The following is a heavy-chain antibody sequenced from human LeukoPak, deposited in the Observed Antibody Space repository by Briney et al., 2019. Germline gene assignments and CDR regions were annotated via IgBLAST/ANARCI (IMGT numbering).Heavy chain of an antibody. CDR1: GFTFCSYA. Sequence: GGSLRLSCAASGFTFCSYAMSWVPPAPGKGLEWVSAINDSGGSTYYADSVKGRFTISRDNSKNTLYLQMNSLRAEDTDVYYCAKSGFLEWLLYRSGSYYFDYWGQGTLVTVSS. D-gene: IGHD3-3*01. CDR3: AKSGFLEWLLYRSGSYYFDY. V-gene: IGHV3-23*01. CDR2: INDSGGST. J-gene: IGHJ4*02.